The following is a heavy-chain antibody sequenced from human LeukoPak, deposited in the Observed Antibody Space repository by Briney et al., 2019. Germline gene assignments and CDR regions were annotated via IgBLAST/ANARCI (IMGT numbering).Heavy chain of an antibody. CDR2: IIPIFGTA. Sequence: SVKVSCKASGGTFSSYAISWVRQAPGQGLEWMGGIIPIFGTANYAQKFQGRVTITADESTSTAYMELSSLRSEDTAVYYCARGSTYYDSSGQVPFDYWGQGTLVTVSS. V-gene: IGHV1-69*13. D-gene: IGHD3-22*01. CDR1: GGTFSSYA. CDR3: ARGSTYYDSSGQVPFDY. J-gene: IGHJ4*02.